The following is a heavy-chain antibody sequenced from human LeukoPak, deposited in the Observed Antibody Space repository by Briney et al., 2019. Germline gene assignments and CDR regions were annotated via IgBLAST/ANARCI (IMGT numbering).Heavy chain of an antibody. V-gene: IGHV3-48*03. CDR3: ARETPRRGETRDGYR. D-gene: IGHD5-24*01. Sequence: GGSLRLSCAASGFRLSNYNMNWVRQTPGKGLEWISYISTSGNTIYYTDSVKGRFTVSRDNAKNAMYLQMNNLRAEDTAVYYCARETPRRGETRDGYRWGQGTLVTVSS. J-gene: IGHJ4*02. CDR1: GFRLSNYN. CDR2: ISTSGNTI.